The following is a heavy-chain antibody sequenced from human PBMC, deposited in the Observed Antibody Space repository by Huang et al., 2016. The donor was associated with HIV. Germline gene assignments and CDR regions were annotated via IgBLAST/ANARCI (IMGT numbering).Heavy chain of an antibody. V-gene: IGHV3-73*02. CDR1: GLTFSGSA. J-gene: IGHJ4*02. CDR2: MRSKANSYAT. Sequence: EVQLVESGGGLVQPGGSLKLSCAASGLTFSGSAMHWVRQGSGKGLGWVGRMRSKANSYATAYAASGKGRFTISRDDSKNTAYLQMNSLKTEDTAVYYCWISVVTASGYWGQGTLVTVSS. CDR3: WISVVTASGY. D-gene: IGHD2-21*02.